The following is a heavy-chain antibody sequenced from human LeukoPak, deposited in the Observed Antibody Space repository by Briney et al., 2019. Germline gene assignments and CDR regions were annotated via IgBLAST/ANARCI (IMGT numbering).Heavy chain of an antibody. Sequence: GGSLRLSCAASGFSFSNAWMTWVRQAPGKGLEWVGRIKDKSDGGTTDYAAPVKGRFTVSRDGSRNTLDLQMDSLKSEDTAVYYCTTLRETYYKLGGPFYFDYWGQGTLVTVSS. J-gene: IGHJ4*02. D-gene: IGHD3-10*01. CDR1: GFSFSNAW. CDR2: IKDKSDGGTT. CDR3: TTLRETYYKLGGPFYFDY. V-gene: IGHV3-15*01.